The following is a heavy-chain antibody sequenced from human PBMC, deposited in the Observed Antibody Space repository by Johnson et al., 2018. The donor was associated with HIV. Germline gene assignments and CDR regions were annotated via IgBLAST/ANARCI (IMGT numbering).Heavy chain of an antibody. CDR2: ISNSAITL. J-gene: IGHJ3*02. Sequence: QVQLVESGGGVVHPGRSLRLSCAASGFTFSDYYMSWIRQAPGKGLEWLSYISNSAITLYYADSVKGRFSISRDNAKSSVYLQMNSLRAEDTAVYYCARDRNYYDSSAQGAFDIWGQGTMVTVSS. CDR1: GFTFSDYY. V-gene: IGHV3-11*01. CDR3: ARDRNYYDSSAQGAFDI. D-gene: IGHD3-22*01.